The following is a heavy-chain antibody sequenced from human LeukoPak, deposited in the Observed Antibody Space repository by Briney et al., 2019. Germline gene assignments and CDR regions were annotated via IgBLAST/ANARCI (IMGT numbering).Heavy chain of an antibody. CDR2: IYTSGST. CDR3: ARQKRSGSYSSFDY. CDR1: GGSISSYY. D-gene: IGHD1-26*01. J-gene: IGHJ4*02. Sequence: PSETLSLTCTVSGGSISSYYWSWIRQPPGKGLEWIGYIYTSGSTNYNPSLKSRVTISVDTSKNQFSLKLSSVTAADTAVYYCARQKRSGSYSSFDYWGQGTLVTVSS. V-gene: IGHV4-4*09.